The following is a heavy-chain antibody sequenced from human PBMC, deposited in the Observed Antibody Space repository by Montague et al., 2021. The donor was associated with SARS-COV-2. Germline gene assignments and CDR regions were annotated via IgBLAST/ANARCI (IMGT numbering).Heavy chain of an antibody. CDR2: IYYSGST. J-gene: IGHJ6*03. D-gene: IGHD3-3*01. Sequence: SETLSLTCTVSGGSISSYYWSWIRQPPGKGLEWIGYIYYSGSTNYNPSLKSRVTISVDTSKNQFSLKLSSVTAADTVVYYCARALVPEEWLFGGDYYYYMDVWGKGTTVTVSS. V-gene: IGHV4-59*01. CDR3: ARALVPEEWLFGGDYYYYMDV. CDR1: GGSISSYY.